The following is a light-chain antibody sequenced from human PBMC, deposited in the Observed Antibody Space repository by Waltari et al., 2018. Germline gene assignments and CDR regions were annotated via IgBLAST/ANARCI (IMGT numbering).Light chain of an antibody. V-gene: IGLV4-69*01. CDR1: SAHISHI. CDR3: QTGGHGTWV. J-gene: IGLJ3*02. Sequence: QLVLTQSPSASASLGASVKLTCTLSSAHISHIIPCHQQQPEKGPRYLMKVNSDGSHSKGDEIPDRFSGSSSGAERYLTISSLQSEDEADYYCQTGGHGTWVFGGGTKLTVL. CDR2: VNSDGSH.